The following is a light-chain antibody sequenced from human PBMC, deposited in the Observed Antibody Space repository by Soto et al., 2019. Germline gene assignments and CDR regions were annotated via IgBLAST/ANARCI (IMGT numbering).Light chain of an antibody. Sequence: QSALTQAASVSGSPGQSITISCTGTSSDVGAYNYVSWYQQHPGKAPKLMIYDVSNRPSGVSNRFSGSKSGNTASLTISGLQAEDEGDYYCSSYTSSTTLVFGGGTKLTVL. CDR2: DVS. J-gene: IGLJ2*01. CDR1: SSDVGAYNY. CDR3: SSYTSSTTLV. V-gene: IGLV2-14*01.